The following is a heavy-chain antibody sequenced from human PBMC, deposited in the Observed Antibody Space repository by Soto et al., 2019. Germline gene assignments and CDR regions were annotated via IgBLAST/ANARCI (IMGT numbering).Heavy chain of an antibody. CDR2: IIPIFGTA. Sequence: QVPLVQSGAEVKKPGSSVKVSCKASGGTFSSYAISWVRQAPGQGLEWMGGIIPIFGTANYAQKFQGRVTITADESTSTAYMELSSLRSEDTAVYYCARERSYYDSSGYYLDYFDYWGQGTLVTVSS. V-gene: IGHV1-69*01. CDR3: ARERSYYDSSGYYLDYFDY. D-gene: IGHD3-22*01. CDR1: GGTFSSYA. J-gene: IGHJ4*02.